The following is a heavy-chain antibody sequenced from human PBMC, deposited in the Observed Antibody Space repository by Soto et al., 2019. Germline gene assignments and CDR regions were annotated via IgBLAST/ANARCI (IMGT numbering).Heavy chain of an antibody. CDR2: IYYSGST. Sequence: PSETLSLTCTVSGGSISSYYWSWIRQPPGKGLDCIGYIYYSGSTNYNPSLKSRVTISVDTSKNQFSLKLNSLTAADTAVCYCARLGANAYCGGDCYLDPWGQGTLVTVSS. V-gene: IGHV4-59*01. J-gene: IGHJ5*02. CDR1: GGSISSYY. CDR3: ARLGANAYCGGDCYLDP. D-gene: IGHD2-21*02.